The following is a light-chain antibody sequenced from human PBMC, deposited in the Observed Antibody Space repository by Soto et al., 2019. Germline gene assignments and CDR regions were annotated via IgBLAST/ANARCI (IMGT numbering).Light chain of an antibody. J-gene: IGLJ2*01. CDR1: SSDVGGYNY. CDR3: SSYTSSSTHVV. V-gene: IGLV2-14*01. Sequence: QSVLTQPASVSGSPGQSITISCTGTSSDVGGYNYVSWYQQHPGKAPKLMIYDVSKRPSGVSNRFSGSKSGNTASLTISGLQAEDEADYSCSSYTSSSTHVVFGGGTKLTVL. CDR2: DVS.